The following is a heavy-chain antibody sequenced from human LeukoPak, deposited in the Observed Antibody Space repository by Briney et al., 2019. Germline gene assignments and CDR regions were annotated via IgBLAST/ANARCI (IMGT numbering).Heavy chain of an antibody. CDR3: ARGSTYYDSSGQVPFDY. CDR2: ISGSSSTI. D-gene: IGHD3-22*01. V-gene: IGHV3-48*01. CDR1: GFTFSSYS. J-gene: IGHJ4*02. Sequence: GGSLRLSCAASGFTFSSYSMNWVRQAPGKGLEWGPYISGSSSTIYYADSVKGRFTISRDNGKNTLYLQMNSLRAEDTAVYYCARGSTYYDSSGQVPFDYWGQGTLVTVSS.